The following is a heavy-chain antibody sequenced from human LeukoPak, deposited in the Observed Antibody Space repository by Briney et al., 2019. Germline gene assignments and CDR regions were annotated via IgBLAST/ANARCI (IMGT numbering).Heavy chain of an antibody. D-gene: IGHD3-10*01. CDR1: GVSISSSNSY. Sequence: SETLSLTCTVSGVSISSSNSYWGWIRQPPGKGLEWIGSIYHSGSTYYNPSLKSRVTISVDTSKNQFSLKLSSVTAADTAVYYCARVAVRGGTRLDYWGQGTLVTVSS. CDR2: IYHSGST. CDR3: ARVAVRGGTRLDY. V-gene: IGHV4-39*07. J-gene: IGHJ4*02.